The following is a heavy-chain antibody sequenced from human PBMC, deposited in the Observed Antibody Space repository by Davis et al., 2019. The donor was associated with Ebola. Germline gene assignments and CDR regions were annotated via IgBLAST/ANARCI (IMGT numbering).Heavy chain of an antibody. CDR1: AGSFSGYY. J-gene: IGHJ4*02. Sequence: PSQTLSLTCAVYAGSFSGYYWSWIRQLPGKGLEWIGEINHSGSTNYNPSLKSRVTISVDTSKNPFSLKLSSVTAADTAVYYCARVGYSSGLDYWGQGTLVTVSS. V-gene: IGHV4-34*01. D-gene: IGHD5-18*01. CDR3: ARVGYSSGLDY. CDR2: INHSGST.